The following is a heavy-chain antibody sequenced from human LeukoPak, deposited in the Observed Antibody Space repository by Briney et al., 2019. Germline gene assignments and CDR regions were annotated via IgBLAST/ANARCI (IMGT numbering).Heavy chain of an antibody. CDR3: ARMRSSTRPLDY. J-gene: IGHJ4*02. Sequence: SETLSLTCAVYGGSFSGYYWSWIRQPPGKGLEWIGEINHSGSTNYNPSLKSRVTISVDTSKNQFSLKLSSVTAADTAVYYCARMRSSTRPLDYWGQGTLVTASS. CDR2: INHSGST. V-gene: IGHV4-34*01. D-gene: IGHD2-2*01. CDR1: GGSFSGYY.